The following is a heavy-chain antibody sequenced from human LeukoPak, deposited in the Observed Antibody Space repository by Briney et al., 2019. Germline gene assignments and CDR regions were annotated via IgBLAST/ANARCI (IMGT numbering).Heavy chain of an antibody. Sequence: PGGSLRLSCAAAGVPFSTYAMHLVRQPPGKGLVWVSRISPDGTSRAYADSVQGRFIISRDYAKNTLSLQMNSLTTEDTAVYYYTRGGGLLPDNWGKGTLVTVSS. V-gene: IGHV3-74*01. CDR2: ISPDGTSR. J-gene: IGHJ4*02. CDR1: GVPFSTYA. CDR3: TRGGGLLPDN. D-gene: IGHD2-21*02.